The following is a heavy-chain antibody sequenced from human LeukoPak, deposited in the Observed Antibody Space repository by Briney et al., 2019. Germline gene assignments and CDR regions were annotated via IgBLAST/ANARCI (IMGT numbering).Heavy chain of an antibody. Sequence: SETLSLTCTVSGGSISSYYWSWIRQPPGKGLEWIGYMYYSGSTNYNPSLKSRVTISVDTSKNQFSLKLSSVTAADTAVYYCARGAVLVPAAMGTSKWFDPWCQGTLVTVSS. CDR1: GGSISSYY. CDR2: MYYSGST. D-gene: IGHD2-2*01. CDR3: ARGAVLVPAAMGTSKWFDP. V-gene: IGHV4-59*01. J-gene: IGHJ5*02.